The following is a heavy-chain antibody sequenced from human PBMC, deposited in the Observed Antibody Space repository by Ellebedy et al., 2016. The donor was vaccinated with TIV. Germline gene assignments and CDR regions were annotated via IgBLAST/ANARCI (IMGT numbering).Heavy chain of an antibody. V-gene: IGHV4-39*07. J-gene: IGHJ6*02. CDR3: ARAMDV. Sequence: GSLRLSCTVSGGSTSSRDHFWGWIRQPPGKGLEWIAAMFHSGSPNYNSSLKSRLATSRDTSKNQFSLRLSSVTAEDTAVYYCARAMDVWGQGTTVTVSS. CDR1: GGSTSSRDHF. CDR2: MFHSGSP.